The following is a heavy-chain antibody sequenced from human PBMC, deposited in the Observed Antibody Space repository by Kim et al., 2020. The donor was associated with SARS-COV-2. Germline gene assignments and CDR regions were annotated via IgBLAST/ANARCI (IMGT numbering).Heavy chain of an antibody. CDR3: ARDPSGDGGYFDY. Sequence: SETLSLTCSVSGDFSRSYYWNWIRRTPEKGLEWIGYVSYVQNTNPSLQSRVTISIDMSTNQISLKLTSVTAADTAVYYCARDPSGDGGYFDYWGQGILVTVSS. V-gene: IGHV4-59*01. J-gene: IGHJ4*02. CDR1: GDFSRSYY. CDR2: VSYVQNT. D-gene: IGHD1-1*01.